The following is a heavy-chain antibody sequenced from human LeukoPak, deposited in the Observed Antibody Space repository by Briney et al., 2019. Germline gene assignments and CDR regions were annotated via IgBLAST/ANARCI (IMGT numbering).Heavy chain of an antibody. V-gene: IGHV3-23*01. J-gene: IGHJ4*02. D-gene: IGHD7-27*01. Sequence: GGSLRLSCATSGFAFSDYAMTWVRQAPGKGLAWVSVITNNGGGTYYADSVKGRFTISRDNSKNTLYLQMNSLRADGTAVFYCVKETGHNWGYFEFWGQGTLVTVSS. CDR1: GFAFSDYA. CDR3: VKETGHNWGYFEF. CDR2: ITNNGGGT.